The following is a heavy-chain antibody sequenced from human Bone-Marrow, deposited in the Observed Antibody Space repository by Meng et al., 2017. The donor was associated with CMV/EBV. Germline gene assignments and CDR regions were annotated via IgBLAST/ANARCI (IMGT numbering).Heavy chain of an antibody. D-gene: IGHD3-3*01. CDR1: GFTFSSYA. CDR2: ISSSSSYI. CDR3: ARGEWSHFDY. Sequence: GESLKISCAASGFTFSSYAMSWVRQAPGKGLEWVSSISSSSSYIYYADSVKGRFTISRDNAKNSLYLQMNSLRAEDTAVYYCARGEWSHFDYWGQGTLVTVSS. J-gene: IGHJ4*02. V-gene: IGHV3-21*01.